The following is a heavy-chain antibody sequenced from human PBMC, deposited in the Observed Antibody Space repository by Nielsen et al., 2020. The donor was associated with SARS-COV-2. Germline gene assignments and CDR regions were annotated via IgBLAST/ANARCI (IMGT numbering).Heavy chain of an antibody. Sequence: WIRQPPGKGLEYVSAISSNGGSTYYANSVKGRFTISRDNSKNTLYLQMNSLRAEDTAVYYCARAITIFGVVIPKYYYGMDVWGQGTTVTVSS. CDR3: ARAITIFGVVIPKYYYGMDV. J-gene: IGHJ6*02. V-gene: IGHV3-64*01. D-gene: IGHD3-3*01. CDR2: ISSNGGST.